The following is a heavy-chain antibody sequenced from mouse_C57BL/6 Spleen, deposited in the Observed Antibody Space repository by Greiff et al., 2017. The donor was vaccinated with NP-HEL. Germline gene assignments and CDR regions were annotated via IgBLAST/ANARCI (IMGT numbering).Heavy chain of an antibody. D-gene: IGHD2-4*01. CDR2: ISYDGSN. CDR1: GYSITSGYY. V-gene: IGHV3-6*01. CDR3: ARRGPYDYLPFDY. J-gene: IGHJ2*01. Sequence: EVKLMESGPGLVKPSQSLSLTCSVTGYSITSGYYWNWIRQFPGNKLEWMGYISYDGSNNYNPSLKNRISITRDTSKNQFFLKLNSVTTEDTATYYCARRGPYDYLPFDYWGQGTTLTVSS.